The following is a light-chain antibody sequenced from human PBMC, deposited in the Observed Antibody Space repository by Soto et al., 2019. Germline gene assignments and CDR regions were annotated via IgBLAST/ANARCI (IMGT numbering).Light chain of an antibody. CDR1: SSDVGSYNL. Sequence: QSALTQPASVSGSPGQSITISCTGTSSDVGSYNLVSWYQQHPGKAPKLMIYEGSKRPSGVSHRFSGSKSGNTASLTISGLQAEEEADYYCCSYEGSSPDVGFGGGTKLTVL. CDR2: EGS. CDR3: CSYEGSSPDVG. V-gene: IGLV2-23*01. J-gene: IGLJ2*01.